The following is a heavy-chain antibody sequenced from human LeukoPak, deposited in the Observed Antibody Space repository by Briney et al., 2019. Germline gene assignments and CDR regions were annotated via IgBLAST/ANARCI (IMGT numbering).Heavy chain of an antibody. D-gene: IGHD2-21*01. CDR2: ISSSGSII. V-gene: IGHV3-11*04. CDR3: ARDGGDWVTYFDS. Sequence: GGSLRLSCAASGFTFSDYYMTWIRQAPGKGLEWVSYISSSGSIIYYADSVKGRFIISRDNAKNSLYLQMNSLRAEDTAVYFCARDGGDWVTYFDSWGRGTLVTVSS. J-gene: IGHJ4*02. CDR1: GFTFSDYY.